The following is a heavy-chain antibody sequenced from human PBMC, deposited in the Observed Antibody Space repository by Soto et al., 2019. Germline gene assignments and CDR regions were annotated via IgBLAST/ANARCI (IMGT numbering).Heavy chain of an antibody. V-gene: IGHV4-59*08. CDR3: TRHCDWGSLGY. Sequence: QVQLQESGPGLVKPSETLSLTCTVSGGSISSDYWRWIRQPPGKGLEWIGFIYYSGSINYNPSFESRVAISLDTSKNQFSLNLTAVTAADTAVYYCTRHCDWGSLGYWGQGTLVNVSS. J-gene: IGHJ4*02. CDR1: GGSISSDY. D-gene: IGHD2-21*01. CDR2: IYYSGSI.